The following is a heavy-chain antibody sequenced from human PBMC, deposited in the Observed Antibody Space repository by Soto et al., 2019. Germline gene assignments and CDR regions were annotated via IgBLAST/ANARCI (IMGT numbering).Heavy chain of an antibody. CDR1: GGSVGSGAYY. CDR2: IQYSGDT. CDR3: ARHDYSDRAFDL. D-gene: IGHD3-22*01. Sequence: PSETLSLTCIVSGGSVGSGAYYWSWIRQPPGNALEWIGYIQYSGDTNYNSSLKSRVTISVAMSRNRFSLKLTSVTAADTAFYYCARHDYSDRAFDLWGQGTMVTVSS. J-gene: IGHJ3*01. V-gene: IGHV4-61*08.